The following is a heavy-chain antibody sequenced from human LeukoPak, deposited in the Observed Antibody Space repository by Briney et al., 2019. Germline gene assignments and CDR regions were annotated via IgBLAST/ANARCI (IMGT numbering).Heavy chain of an antibody. V-gene: IGHV1-18*01. CDR3: ARERGSGSGWDPEDRPYYMDV. J-gene: IGHJ6*03. CDR1: GYTFTSYG. D-gene: IGHD6-19*01. Sequence: GASVKVSCKASGYTFTSYGISWVRQAPGQGLEWMGWISAYNGNTNYAQKLQGRVTMTTDTSTSTAYMELRSLRSDDTAVYYCARERGSGSGWDPEDRPYYMDVWGKGTTVTVSS. CDR2: ISAYNGNT.